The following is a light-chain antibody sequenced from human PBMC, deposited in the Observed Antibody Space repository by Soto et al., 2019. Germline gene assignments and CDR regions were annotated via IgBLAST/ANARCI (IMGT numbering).Light chain of an antibody. V-gene: IGKV1-5*01. CDR2: DAS. CDR1: QSISHW. J-gene: IGKJ4*01. Sequence: DIQMTQSPSTLSAFVGDTVTITCRASQSISHWLAWYQQRPGRAPKLLIYDASSLESGVPSRFSGSGSGTEFTLTISSLQSEDFATYYCQQANSFPLTFGGGTKVEIK. CDR3: QQANSFPLT.